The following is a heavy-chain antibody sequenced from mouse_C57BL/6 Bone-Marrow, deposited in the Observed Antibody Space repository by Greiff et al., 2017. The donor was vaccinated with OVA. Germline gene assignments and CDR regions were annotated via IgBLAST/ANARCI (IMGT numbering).Heavy chain of an antibody. V-gene: IGHV1-55*01. D-gene: IGHD2-4*01. CDR2: IYPGSGST. CDR3: AYYDYDEAWFAY. J-gene: IGHJ3*01. CDR1: GYTFTSYW. Sequence: QVQLQQPGAELVKPGASVKMSCKASGYTFTSYWITWVKQRPGQGLEWIGDIYPGSGSTNYNEKFKSKATLTVDTSSSTAYMQLSSLTSEDSAVYYCAYYDYDEAWFAYWGQGTLVTVSA.